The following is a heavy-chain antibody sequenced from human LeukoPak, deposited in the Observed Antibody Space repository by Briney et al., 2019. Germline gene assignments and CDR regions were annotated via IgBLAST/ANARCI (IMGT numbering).Heavy chain of an antibody. V-gene: IGHV3-23*01. D-gene: IGHD3-22*01. Sequence: GGSLRLSCAASGFTFSSYAMSWVRQAPGKGLEWVSAISGSGGSTYYADSVKGRFTISRDNAKNSLYLQMNSLRAEDTAVYYCAREYPYDSSGYSHQIFDYWGQGTLVTVSS. J-gene: IGHJ4*02. CDR1: GFTFSSYA. CDR2: ISGSGGST. CDR3: AREYPYDSSGYSHQIFDY.